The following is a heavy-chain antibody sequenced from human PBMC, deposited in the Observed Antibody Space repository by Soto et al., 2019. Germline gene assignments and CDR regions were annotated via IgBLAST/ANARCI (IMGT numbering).Heavy chain of an antibody. CDR1: GFTFSSYA. CDR2: ISYDGSNK. CDR3: ARDRFPRSLWFGERYGMDV. D-gene: IGHD3-10*01. Sequence: HPGGSLRLSCAASGFTFSSYAMHWVRQAPGKGLEWVAVISYDGSNKYYADSVKGRFTISRDNSKNTLYLQMNSLRAEDTAVYYCARDRFPRSLWFGERYGMDVWGQGTTVTVSS. V-gene: IGHV3-30-3*01. J-gene: IGHJ6*02.